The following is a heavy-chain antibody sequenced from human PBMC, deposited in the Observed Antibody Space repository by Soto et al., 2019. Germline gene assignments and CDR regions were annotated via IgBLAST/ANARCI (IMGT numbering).Heavy chain of an antibody. D-gene: IGHD6-13*01. CDR3: AADGSSSWYYYYYGMDV. Sequence: SVKVSCKASGFTFTSSAVQWVRQARGQRLEWIGWIVVGSGNTNYAQKFQERVTIARDMSTSTAYMELSSLRSEDTAVYYCAADGSSSWYYYYYGMDVWGQGTTVTVSS. CDR1: GFTFTSSA. CDR2: IVVGSGNT. J-gene: IGHJ6*02. V-gene: IGHV1-58*01.